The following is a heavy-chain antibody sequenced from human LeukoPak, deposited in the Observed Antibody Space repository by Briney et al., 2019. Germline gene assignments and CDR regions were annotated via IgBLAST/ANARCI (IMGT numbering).Heavy chain of an antibody. CDR2: IGGSGSRT. D-gene: IGHD6-19*01. V-gene: IGHV3-23*01. CDR3: AKKYGVTVYGSGLNYFDY. Sequence: GTLSLTCGVSGGSISSDNWWSWVRQAPGKSLEWVSGIGGSGSRTYYADSVKGRFTISRDNSKNTLYLQMNSLRAEDTAIYYCAKKYGVTVYGSGLNYFDYWGQGTLVTVSS. CDR1: GGSISSDN. J-gene: IGHJ4*02.